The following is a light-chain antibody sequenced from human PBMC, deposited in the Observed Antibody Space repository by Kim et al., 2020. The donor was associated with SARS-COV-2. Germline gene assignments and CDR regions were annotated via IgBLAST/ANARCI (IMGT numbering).Light chain of an antibody. Sequence: LSPGERATPSCRASQSVSSIYLAWFQQKPGQAPRLLIESASSRATGIPDKFSGSGSGTDFTLTISRLEAEDSAVYYCHHYARSRYTFGQGTKLEI. CDR1: QSVSSIY. CDR2: SAS. J-gene: IGKJ2*01. V-gene: IGKV3-20*01. CDR3: HHYARSRYT.